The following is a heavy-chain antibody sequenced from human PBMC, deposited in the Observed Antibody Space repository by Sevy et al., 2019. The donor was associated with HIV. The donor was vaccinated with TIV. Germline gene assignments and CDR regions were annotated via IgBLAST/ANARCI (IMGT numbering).Heavy chain of an antibody. CDR1: GFTFSDHY. Sequence: GGSLRLSCEASGFTFSDHYMDWVRQAPGKGLEWVGRIRKKTNSYSTEYAASVKDRCTVSRDDSKKSIYLQMNSLKSDDTAVYFCARVPVLGGHYYFDHWGQGTQVTVSS. J-gene: IGHJ4*02. CDR2: IRKKTNSYST. D-gene: IGHD3-16*01. V-gene: IGHV3-72*01. CDR3: ARVPVLGGHYYFDH.